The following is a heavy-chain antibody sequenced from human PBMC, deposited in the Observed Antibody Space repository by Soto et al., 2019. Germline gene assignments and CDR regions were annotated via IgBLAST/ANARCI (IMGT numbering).Heavy chain of an antibody. D-gene: IGHD3-22*01. CDR2: IYSGGST. Sequence: EVQLVESGGGLVQPGGSLRLSCAASGFTVSSNYMSWVRQAPGKGLEWVSVIYSGGSTYYADSVKGRFTISRDNSKNTLYLQMNSLRAEDTAVYYCATHYYDSSGYSPRGQGTLVTVSS. CDR3: ATHYYDSSGYSP. V-gene: IGHV3-66*04. CDR1: GFTVSSNY. J-gene: IGHJ4*02.